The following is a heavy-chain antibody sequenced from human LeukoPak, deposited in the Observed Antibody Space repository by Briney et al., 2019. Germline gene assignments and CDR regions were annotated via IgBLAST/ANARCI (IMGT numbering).Heavy chain of an antibody. CDR1: GGSISSGGYY. CDR2: IYYSGST. V-gene: IGHV4-31*03. CDR3: ARTSYVDTAMVLDY. D-gene: IGHD5-18*01. J-gene: IGHJ4*02. Sequence: SETLSLTCTVSGGSISSGGYYWSWIRQHPGKGLEWIGYIYYSGSTYYNPSLKSRVTISVDTSKNQFSLKLSSVTAADTAVYYCARTSYVDTAMVLDYWGQGTLVTVSS.